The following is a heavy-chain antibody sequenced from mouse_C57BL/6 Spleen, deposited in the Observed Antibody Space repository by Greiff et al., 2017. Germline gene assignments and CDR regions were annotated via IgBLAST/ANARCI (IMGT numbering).Heavy chain of an antibody. Sequence: VQLKESGPGLVKPSQSLSLTCSVTGYSITSGYYLNWIRQFPGNKLEWVGYISYDGSNNYNPSLKNRISITRDTSKNQFFLKLNSVTTEDTATYYCARDETTVVDWGQGTTLTVSS. CDR1: GYSITSGYY. CDR3: ARDETTVVD. D-gene: IGHD1-1*01. V-gene: IGHV3-6*01. J-gene: IGHJ2*01. CDR2: ISYDGSN.